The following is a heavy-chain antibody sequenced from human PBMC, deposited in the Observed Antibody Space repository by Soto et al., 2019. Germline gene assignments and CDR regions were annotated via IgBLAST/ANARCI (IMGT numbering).Heavy chain of an antibody. CDR1: GFTFSSYG. V-gene: IGHV3-30*18. J-gene: IGHJ4*02. D-gene: IGHD3-22*01. Sequence: RLSCAASGFTFSSYGMHWVRQAPGKELEWVAVISYDGSNKYYADSVKGRFTISRDNSKNTLYLQMNSLRAEDTAVYYCAKDPSYYYDSSGYFRGGEIGYFDYGGQGTLVTVAA. CDR2: ISYDGSNK. CDR3: AKDPSYYYDSSGYFRGGEIGYFDY.